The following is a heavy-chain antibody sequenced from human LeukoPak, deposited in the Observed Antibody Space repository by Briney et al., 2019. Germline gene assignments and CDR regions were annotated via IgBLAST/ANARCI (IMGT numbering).Heavy chain of an antibody. V-gene: IGHV4-34*01. J-gene: IGHJ3*02. D-gene: IGHD3-22*01. CDR1: GGSFSGYY. CDR2: INHSGST. Sequence: SETLSLTCAVYGGSFSGYYWSWIRQPPGKGLEWIGEINHSGSTNYNPSLKSRVTISVDTSKNQFSLKLSSVTAADTTVYYCARQITYYYDSSGWSDGDIWGQGTMVTVSS. CDR3: ARQITYYYDSSGWSDGDI.